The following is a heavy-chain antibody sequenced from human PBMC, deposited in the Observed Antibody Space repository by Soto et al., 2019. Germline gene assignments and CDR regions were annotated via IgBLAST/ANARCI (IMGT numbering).Heavy chain of an antibody. CDR3: ARLPPVRYFDS. D-gene: IGHD3-9*01. J-gene: IGHJ4*02. CDR2: TYPSGST. Sequence: KTSETLSLTCVVSGYSISSNYLWGWIRQPPGKGLEWIGSTYPSGSTYYNPSLKSRVTISVDTSKNQFSLELTSVTAAATAVYYCARLPPVRYFDSWGQGALVTVSS. CDR1: GYSISSNYL. V-gene: IGHV4-38-2*01.